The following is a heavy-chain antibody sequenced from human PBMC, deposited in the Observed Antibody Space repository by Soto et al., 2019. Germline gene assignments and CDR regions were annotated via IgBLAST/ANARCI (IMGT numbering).Heavy chain of an antibody. CDR2: IYATGTT. Sequence: LALTCTVSGASISGFYWSWIRKSAGKGLEWIGRIYATGTTDYNPSLKGRVMMSVDTSKKQFSLKLRSVTAADPAVYYCVRVGTMTLRDCFDPWGQGISVTVSS. J-gene: IGHJ5*02. D-gene: IGHD4-17*01. V-gene: IGHV4-4*07. CDR3: VRVGTMTLRDCFDP. CDR1: GASISGFY.